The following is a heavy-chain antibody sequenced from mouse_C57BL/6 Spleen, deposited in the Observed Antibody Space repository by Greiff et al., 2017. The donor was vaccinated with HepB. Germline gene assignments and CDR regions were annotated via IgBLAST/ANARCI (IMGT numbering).Heavy chain of an antibody. J-gene: IGHJ1*03. V-gene: IGHV1-26*01. CDR3: ARRETMVTYWYFDV. CDR1: GYTFTDYY. D-gene: IGHD2-2*01. CDR2: INPNNGGT. Sequence: VQLQQSGPELVKPGASVKISCKASGYTFTDYYMNWVKQSHGKSLEWIGDINPNNGGTSYNQKFKGKATLTVDKSSSTAYMGLRSLTSEDSAVYYCARRETMVTYWYFDVWGTGTTVTVSS.